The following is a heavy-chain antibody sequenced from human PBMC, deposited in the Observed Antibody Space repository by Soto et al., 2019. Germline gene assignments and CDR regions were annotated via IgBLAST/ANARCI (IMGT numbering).Heavy chain of an antibody. CDR3: ARDKDRLQLGGNYYYILDV. J-gene: IGHJ6*02. D-gene: IGHD5-12*01. V-gene: IGHV1-3*01. Sequence: VKVSCKASGYTFTSYAMHWVRQAPGQRLEWMGWINAGNGNTKYSQKFQGRVTITRDTSASTAYMELSSLTSDDTAVYYCARDKDRLQLGGNYYYILDVWGQGTTVTVSS. CDR2: INAGNGNT. CDR1: GYTFTSYA.